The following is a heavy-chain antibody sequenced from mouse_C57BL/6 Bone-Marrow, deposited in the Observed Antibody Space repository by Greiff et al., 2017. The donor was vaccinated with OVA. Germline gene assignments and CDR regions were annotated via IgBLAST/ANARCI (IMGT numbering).Heavy chain of an antibody. Sequence: QVQLQQPGAELVRPGSSVKLSCKASGYTFTSYWMDWVKQRPGQGLEWIGNIYPSDSETHYNQKFKDKATLTVDKSSSTAYMQLSSLTSEDSAVYYGARAYDSYAMDDWGQGTSVTVSS. J-gene: IGHJ4*01. CDR3: ARAYDSYAMDD. V-gene: IGHV1-61*01. CDR1: GYTFTSYW. D-gene: IGHD2-10*02. CDR2: IYPSDSET.